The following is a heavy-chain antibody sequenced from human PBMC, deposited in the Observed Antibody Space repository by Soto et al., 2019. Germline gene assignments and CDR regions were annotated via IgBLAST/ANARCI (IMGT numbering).Heavy chain of an antibody. CDR3: AREDDGGDSLDV. CDR1: GGSFSGYY. CDR2: IHHSGAT. D-gene: IGHD2-21*02. Sequence: SETLSLTCAVYGGSFSGYYWSWIRQSPGKGLEWIGEIHHSGATLYNPSFKSRVAISVDTSKNQFSLHLSSVTDTDTAVYFCAREDDGGDSLDVWGQGTTVTVSS. J-gene: IGHJ6*02. V-gene: IGHV4-34*01.